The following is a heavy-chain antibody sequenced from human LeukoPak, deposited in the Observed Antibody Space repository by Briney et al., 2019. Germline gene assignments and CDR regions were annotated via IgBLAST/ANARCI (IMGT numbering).Heavy chain of an antibody. J-gene: IGHJ5*02. CDR2: INPSGGST. D-gene: IGHD3-3*01. CDR1: GYTFTSYY. Sequence: ASVKVSCKASGYTFTSYYMHWVRQAPGQGLEWMGIINPSGGSTSYAQKFQGRVTMTRDTSTSTVYMELSSLGSEDTAVYYCARGVRFLEWADRETPSHFDPWGQGTLVTVSS. V-gene: IGHV1-46*03. CDR3: ARGVRFLEWADRETPSHFDP.